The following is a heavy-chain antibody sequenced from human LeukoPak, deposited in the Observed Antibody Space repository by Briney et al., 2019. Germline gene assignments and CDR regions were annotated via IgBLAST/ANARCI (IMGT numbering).Heavy chain of an antibody. CDR1: GGTFSSYT. CDR3: ARGGVDSYELDY. CDR2: IIPILGIA. V-gene: IGHV1-69*02. D-gene: IGHD5-18*01. Sequence: SVKVSCKASGGTFSSYTISWVRQAPGQGLEWMGRIIPILGIANYAQKFQGRVTITADKSTSTAYMELSSLRSEDTAVYYCARGGVDSYELDYWGQGTLVTVSS. J-gene: IGHJ4*02.